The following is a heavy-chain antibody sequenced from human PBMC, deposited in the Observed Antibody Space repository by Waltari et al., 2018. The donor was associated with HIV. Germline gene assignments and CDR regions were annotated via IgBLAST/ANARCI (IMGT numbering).Heavy chain of an antibody. CDR1: GGTFSSYA. D-gene: IGHD5-18*01. Sequence: QVQLVQSGAEVKKPGSSVKVSCKASGGTFSSYAISWVRQAPGQGLEWMGGIIPIFGTANYAQKFQGRVTITADESTSTAYMELSSLRSEDTAVYYCASEYSYGPILEPGRLDYWGQGTLVTVSS. CDR3: ASEYSYGPILEPGRLDY. CDR2: IIPIFGTA. V-gene: IGHV1-69*13. J-gene: IGHJ4*02.